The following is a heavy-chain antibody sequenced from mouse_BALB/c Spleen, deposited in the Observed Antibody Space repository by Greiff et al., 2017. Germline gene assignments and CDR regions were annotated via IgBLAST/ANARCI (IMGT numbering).Heavy chain of an antibody. CDR2: ISSGGSYT. Sequence: EVQLVESGGGLVKPGGSLKLSCAASGFTFSSYTMSWVRQTPEKRLEWVATISSGGSYTYYPDSVKGRFTISRDNAKNTLYLQMSSLKSEDTAMYYCTRDGGNYRYFDVWGAGTTVTVSS. CDR1: GFTFSSYT. D-gene: IGHD2-1*01. CDR3: TRDGGNYRYFDV. J-gene: IGHJ1*01. V-gene: IGHV5-6-4*01.